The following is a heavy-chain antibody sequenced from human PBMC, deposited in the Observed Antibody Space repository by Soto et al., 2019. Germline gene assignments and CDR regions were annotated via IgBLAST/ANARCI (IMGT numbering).Heavy chain of an antibody. V-gene: IGHV1-69*01. J-gene: IGHJ4*02. D-gene: IGHD2-21*02. CDR3: ARSAGGGGNSAIYFDY. CDR1: GGTFSSYA. Sequence: QVQLVQSGAEVKKPGSSVKVSCKASGGTFSSYAISWERQAPGQGHEWTGGTIPISGTANYAQKFQGRVTITADESTSTAYKELTSLKSEDTAVYYCARSAGGGGNSAIYFDYWGQGTLVTVSS. CDR2: TIPISGTA.